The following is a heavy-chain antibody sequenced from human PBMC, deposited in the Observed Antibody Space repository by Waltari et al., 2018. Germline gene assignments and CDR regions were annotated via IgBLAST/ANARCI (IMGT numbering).Heavy chain of an antibody. D-gene: IGHD1-1*01. CDR3: ARAALVRRNKLNWFDP. CDR1: GFTFSSYD. Sequence: QVQLVESGGGVVQPGRSLRLSCAASGFTFSSYDRQWIRQAPGKGLEWVAVMWYDGINKYYADSVKGRFTVSRDVSRDTLYLQMNSLRAEDTAVYYCARAALVRRNKLNWFDPWGQGTLVTVSS. V-gene: IGHV3-33*01. CDR2: MWYDGINK. J-gene: IGHJ5*02.